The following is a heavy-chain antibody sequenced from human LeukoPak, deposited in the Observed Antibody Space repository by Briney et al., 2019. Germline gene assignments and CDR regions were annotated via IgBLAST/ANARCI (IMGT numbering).Heavy chain of an antibody. J-gene: IGHJ3*02. V-gene: IGHV4-59*01. D-gene: IGHD3-22*01. CDR2: IYCSGNT. CDR1: GDSISSYY. CDR3: AREYYYDSSGYYGSAFDI. Sequence: SETLSLTCTVSGDSISSYYWSWIRQPAGKGLEWIGSIYCSGNTNYNPSLKSRVTISVDTSKNQFSLKLSSVTAADTAVYYCAREYYYDSSGYYGSAFDIWGQGTMVTVSS.